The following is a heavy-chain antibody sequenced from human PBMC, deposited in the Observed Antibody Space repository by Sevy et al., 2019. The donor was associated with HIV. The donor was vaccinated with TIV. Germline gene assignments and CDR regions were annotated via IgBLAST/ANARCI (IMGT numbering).Heavy chain of an antibody. CDR2: IYYSGST. J-gene: IGHJ6*02. D-gene: IGHD3-22*01. Sequence: SEILSLTCTVSGGSISSYYWSWIRQPPGKGLEWIGYIYYSGSTNYNPSLKSRVTIAVDTSKNQFSLKLSSVTAADTAVYYCARDLRDYYDSSGYYVSGMDVWGQGTTVTVSS. CDR3: ARDLRDYYDSSGYYVSGMDV. V-gene: IGHV4-59*01. CDR1: GGSISSYY.